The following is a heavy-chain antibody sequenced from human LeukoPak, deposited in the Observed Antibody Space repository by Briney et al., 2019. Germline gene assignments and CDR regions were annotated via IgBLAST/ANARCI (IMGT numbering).Heavy chain of an antibody. CDR2: ISWNSGSI. V-gene: IGHV3-9*01. CDR1: GFTFDDYA. J-gene: IGHJ4*02. CDR3: AKHPFDY. Sequence: PGRSLRLSCAASGFTFDDYAMPWVRQAPGKGLEWVSGISWNSGSIGYADSVKGRFTISRDNAKNSLYLQMNSLRAEDTALYYCAKHPFDYWGQGTLVTVSS.